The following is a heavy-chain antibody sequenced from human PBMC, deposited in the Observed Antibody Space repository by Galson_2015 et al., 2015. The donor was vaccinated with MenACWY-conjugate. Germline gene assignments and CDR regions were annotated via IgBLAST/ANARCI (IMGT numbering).Heavy chain of an antibody. CDR1: GGSISSYY. Sequence: SETLSLTCTVSGGSISSYYWSWIRQPSGKGLEWIGYIYYSGSTNYNPSLKSRVTISVDTSKNQFSLKLSSVTAADTAVYYCARHKAAAGQPYYYYYGMDVWGQGTTVTVSS. J-gene: IGHJ6*02. CDR3: ARHKAAAGQPYYYYYGMDV. D-gene: IGHD6-13*01. CDR2: IYYSGST. V-gene: IGHV4-59*08.